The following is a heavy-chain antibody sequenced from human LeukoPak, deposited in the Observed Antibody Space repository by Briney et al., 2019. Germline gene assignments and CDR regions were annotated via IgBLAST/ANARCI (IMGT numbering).Heavy chain of an antibody. J-gene: IGHJ4*02. CDR2: IIPIFGTA. CDR3: ASASNYYDSSGYYFDY. Sequence: VASVKVSCKASGGTFSSYAISWVRQAPGQGLEWMGGIIPIFGTANYAQKFQGRVTITADKSTSTAYMELSSLRSEDTAVYYCASASNYYDSSGYYFDYWGQGTLVTVSS. D-gene: IGHD3-22*01. V-gene: IGHV1-69*06. CDR1: GGTFSSYA.